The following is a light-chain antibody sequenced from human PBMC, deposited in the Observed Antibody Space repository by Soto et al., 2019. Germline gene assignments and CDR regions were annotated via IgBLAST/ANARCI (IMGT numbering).Light chain of an antibody. J-gene: IGKJ3*01. Sequence: DIVLTQFPGTLSLSPGERATLSCRSSQSVFNSYLAWYQQKPGQAPRLLIYGASSRATGIPDRFSGSGSGTDFTLTISRLEPEDFAVYYCQQYGSSPFTFGPGTKVDI. CDR2: GAS. V-gene: IGKV3-20*01. CDR3: QQYGSSPFT. CDR1: QSVFNSY.